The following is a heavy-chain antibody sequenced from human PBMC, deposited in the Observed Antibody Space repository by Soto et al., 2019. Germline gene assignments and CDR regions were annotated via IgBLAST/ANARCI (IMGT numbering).Heavy chain of an antibody. CDR1: GFTFSSYA. D-gene: IGHD6-13*01. Sequence: GGSLRLSCAASGFTFSSYAMHWVRQAPGKGLEWVAVISYDGSNKYYADSVKGRFTISRDNSKNTLYLQMNSLRAEDTAVYYCARDNASSWYSSSWYNWFDPWGKGTLVTVSS. CDR2: ISYDGSNK. V-gene: IGHV3-30-3*01. CDR3: ARDNASSWYSSSWYNWFDP. J-gene: IGHJ5*02.